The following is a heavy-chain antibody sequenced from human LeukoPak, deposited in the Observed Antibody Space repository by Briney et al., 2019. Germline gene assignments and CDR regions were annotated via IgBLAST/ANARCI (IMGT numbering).Heavy chain of an antibody. V-gene: IGHV3-23*01. CDR2: ISGSGGST. CDR3: AKDITGHNRGWYDY. J-gene: IGHJ4*02. Sequence: GDLRLSCAASRFTFSSYAMSWVRQAPGKGLECVSAISGSGGSTYYADSVKGRFTISRDNSKNTLYLQMNSLRAEDTAVYYCAKDITGHNRGWYDYWGQGTLVTVSS. D-gene: IGHD6-19*01. CDR1: RFTFSSYA.